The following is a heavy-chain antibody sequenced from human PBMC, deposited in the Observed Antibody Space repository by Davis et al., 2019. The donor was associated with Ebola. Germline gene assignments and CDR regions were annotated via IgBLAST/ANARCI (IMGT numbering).Heavy chain of an antibody. CDR2: ISYDGSNK. V-gene: IGHV3-30-3*01. CDR3: AGGRLVRGVPFDY. D-gene: IGHD3-10*01. Sequence: GGSLRLSCAASGFTFSSYAMHWVRQAPGKGLEWVAVISYDGSNKYYADSVKGRFTISRDNSKNTLYLQMNSLRAEDTAVYYCAGGRLVRGVPFDYWGQGTLVTVSS. CDR1: GFTFSSYA. J-gene: IGHJ4*02.